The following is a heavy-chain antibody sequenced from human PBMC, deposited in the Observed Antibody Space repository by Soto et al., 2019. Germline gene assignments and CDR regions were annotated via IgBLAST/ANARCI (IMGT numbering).Heavy chain of an antibody. CDR1: GGSISSSSYY. V-gene: IGHV4-39*01. Sequence: QLQLQESGPGLVKPSETLSLTCTVSGGSISSSSYYWGWIRQPPGKGLEWIGSIYYSGSTYYNPSLKSRVTISVDTSKNQFSLKLSSVTAADTAVYYCATCHSGAGEFDYWGQGTLVTVSS. CDR3: ATCHSGAGEFDY. CDR2: IYYSGST. J-gene: IGHJ4*02. D-gene: IGHD1-26*01.